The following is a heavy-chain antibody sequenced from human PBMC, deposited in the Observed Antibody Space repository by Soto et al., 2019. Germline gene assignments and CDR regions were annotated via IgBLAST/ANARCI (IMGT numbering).Heavy chain of an antibody. CDR1: GGSISSSSYY. D-gene: IGHD4-17*01. V-gene: IGHV4-39*01. CDR2: IYYSGST. CDR3: ARPANGDYDYYGMDV. J-gene: IGHJ6*02. Sequence: QLQLQESGPGLVKPSETLSLTCTVSGGSISSSSYYWGWIRQPPGKGLEWIGSIYYSGSTYYNPSLKSRVTISVDTSKNQFSLKLSSVTAADTAVYYCARPANGDYDYYGMDVWGQGTTVTVSS.